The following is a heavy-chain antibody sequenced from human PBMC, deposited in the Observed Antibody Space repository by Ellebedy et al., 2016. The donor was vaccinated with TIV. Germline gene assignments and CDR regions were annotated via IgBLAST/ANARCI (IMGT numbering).Heavy chain of an antibody. CDR1: GYTFTGYY. J-gene: IGHJ4*02. D-gene: IGHD4-17*01. CDR3: ATGTYLGDYELYYFDY. Sequence: ASVKVSXKASGYTFTGYYMHWVRQAPGQGLEWMGWINPNSGGTNYAQKFQGRVTMTTDTSTSTAYMELRSLRSDDTAVYYCATGTYLGDYELYYFDYWGQGTLVTVSS. CDR2: INPNSGGT. V-gene: IGHV1-2*02.